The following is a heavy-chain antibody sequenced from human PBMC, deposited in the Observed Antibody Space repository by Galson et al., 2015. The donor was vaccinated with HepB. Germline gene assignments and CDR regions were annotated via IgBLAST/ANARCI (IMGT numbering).Heavy chain of an antibody. Sequence: SVKVSCKASGYTFTSYGINWVRQAPGQGLEWMGWISTYNGNTNYAQKLQGRVTMTTDTSTAYMELRSLRSDDTAVYYCARGDWAHPFDYWGQGTLVTVSS. V-gene: IGHV1-18*04. CDR3: ARGDWAHPFDY. D-gene: IGHD3/OR15-3a*01. CDR2: ISTYNGNT. CDR1: GYTFTSYG. J-gene: IGHJ4*02.